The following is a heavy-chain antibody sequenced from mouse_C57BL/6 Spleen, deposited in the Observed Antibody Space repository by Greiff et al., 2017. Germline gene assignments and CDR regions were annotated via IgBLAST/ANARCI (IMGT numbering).Heavy chain of an antibody. CDR1: GYTFTSYW. D-gene: IGHD1-1*01. CDR3: ARAGIRDWYFDV. J-gene: IGHJ1*03. Sequence: QVQLQQPGAELVKPGASVKMSCKASGYTFTSYWITWVKQRPGQGLEWIGDIYPGSGSTNYNEKFKSKATLTVDTSSSTAYMQLSSLTSEDSAVXYCARAGIRDWYFDVWGTGTTVTVSS. CDR2: IYPGSGST. V-gene: IGHV1-55*01.